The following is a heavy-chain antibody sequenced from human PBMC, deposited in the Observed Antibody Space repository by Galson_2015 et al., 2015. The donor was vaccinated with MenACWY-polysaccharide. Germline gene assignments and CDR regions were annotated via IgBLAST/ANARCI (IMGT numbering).Heavy chain of an antibody. CDR3: ARSGTSTSWLYYYYGMDV. D-gene: IGHD2-2*01. CDR2: IYYSGST. J-gene: IGHJ6*02. Sequence: ETLSLTCTVSGGSLSGSYWSWTRQPPGKGLEWIGNIYYSGSTNYNPSLKSRVTMSLDISKNQFSLKLSSVTAADTAVYYCARSGTSTSWLYYYYGMDVWGQGTTVTVSS. V-gene: IGHV4-59*01. CDR1: GGSLSGSY.